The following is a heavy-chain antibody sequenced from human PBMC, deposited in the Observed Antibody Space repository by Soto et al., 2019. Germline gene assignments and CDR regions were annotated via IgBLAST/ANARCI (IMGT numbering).Heavy chain of an antibody. CDR1: GFTVSSHY. CDR3: ARDPGSYYDFWSGYYDY. J-gene: IGHJ4*02. V-gene: IGHV3-66*01. CDR2: IYSGGST. D-gene: IGHD3-3*01. Sequence: EVQLVESGGGLVQPGGSLRLSCAASGFTVSSHYMSWVRQAPGKGLEWVSVIYSGGSTYYADSVKGRFTISRDNSKNTLYLQMNSLRAEDTAVYYCARDPGSYYDFWSGYYDYWGQGTLVTVSS.